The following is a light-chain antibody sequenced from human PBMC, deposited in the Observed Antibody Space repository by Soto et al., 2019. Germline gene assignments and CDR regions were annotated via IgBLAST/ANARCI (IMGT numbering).Light chain of an antibody. CDR3: AAWDDSHYV. CDR2: KNN. J-gene: IGLJ1*01. Sequence: QSVLTQPPSASGTPGQRVTISRSGSSSNIGSNYVYWYQQLPGTAPKILIYKNNQRPSGVPDRFSGSKSGTSASLAINGLRSEDEADYYCAAWDDSHYVFGTGTKSPS. CDR1: SSNIGSNY. V-gene: IGLV1-47*01.